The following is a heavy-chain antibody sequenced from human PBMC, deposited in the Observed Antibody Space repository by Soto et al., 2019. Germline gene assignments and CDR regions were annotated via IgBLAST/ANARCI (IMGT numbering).Heavy chain of an antibody. CDR1: GFTFGDYT. J-gene: IGHJ4*02. V-gene: IGHV3-49*03. CDR3: TTDNIVVVVAAIADY. D-gene: IGHD2-15*01. Sequence: GGSLRLSCTASGFTFGDYTMSWFRQAPGKGLEWVGRIRSKPYGGTTDYAAPVKGRFTISRDDSKNTLYLQMNSLKTEDTAVYYCTTDNIVVVVAAIADYWGQGTLVTVSS. CDR2: IRSKPYGGTT.